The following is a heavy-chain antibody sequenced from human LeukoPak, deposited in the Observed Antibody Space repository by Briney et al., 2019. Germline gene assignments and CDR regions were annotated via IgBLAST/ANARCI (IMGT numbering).Heavy chain of an antibody. Sequence: ASVKVSCKASGYTFTSYAMHWVRQAPGQRLEWMGWINAGNGNTKYSQKFQGRVTITRDTSASRAYMELSSLRSEDAAVYYCARDWSIVVVPAAIAPLGYWGQGTLVTVSS. CDR3: ARDWSIVVVPAAIAPLGY. J-gene: IGHJ4*02. V-gene: IGHV1-3*01. D-gene: IGHD2-2*01. CDR2: INAGNGNT. CDR1: GYTFTSYA.